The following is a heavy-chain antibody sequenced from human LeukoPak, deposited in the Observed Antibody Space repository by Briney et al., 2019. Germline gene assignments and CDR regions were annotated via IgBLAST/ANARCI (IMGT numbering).Heavy chain of an antibody. Sequence: GESLKISCKGSGYKFTTYWIGWVRQTPDKGLEWMGIIYPGDSDTTYSPSFQGQVTISADKSISTAYLQWGSLRASDAAIYYCARRIAAAGADGLDVWGQGTTVTVSS. J-gene: IGHJ6*02. D-gene: IGHD6-13*01. V-gene: IGHV5-51*01. CDR2: IYPGDSDT. CDR3: ARRIAAAGADGLDV. CDR1: GYKFTTYW.